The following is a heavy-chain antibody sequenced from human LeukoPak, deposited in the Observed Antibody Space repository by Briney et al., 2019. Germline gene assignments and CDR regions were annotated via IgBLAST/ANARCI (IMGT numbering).Heavy chain of an antibody. CDR1: GFTFSIYA. Sequence: GGSLRLSCAASGFTFSIYAITWGRQAPGKGLEWVSSIRSTGDSTFYADSVKGRFTISRDNSKNTVYLLMNSLRTEDTAVYYCGRSRRINASLYYYMDVWGKGTTVTVSS. V-gene: IGHV3-23*01. J-gene: IGHJ6*03. CDR3: GRSRRINASLYYYMDV. CDR2: IRSTGDST. D-gene: IGHD2-15*01.